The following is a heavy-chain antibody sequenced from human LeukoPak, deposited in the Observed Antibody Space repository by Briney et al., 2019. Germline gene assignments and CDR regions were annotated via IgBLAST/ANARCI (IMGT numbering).Heavy chain of an antibody. J-gene: IGHJ4*02. Sequence: GASVKVSCKASGYTFTSYAMNWVRQAPGQGLEWMGWINTNTGNPTYAQGFTGRFVFSLDTSVSTAYLQISSLKAEDTAVYYCARGGPGRGGIQLWLNWLLDYWGQGTLVTVSS. V-gene: IGHV7-4-1*02. CDR1: GYTFTSYA. CDR3: ARGGPGRGGIQLWLNWLLDY. D-gene: IGHD5-18*01. CDR2: INTNTGNP.